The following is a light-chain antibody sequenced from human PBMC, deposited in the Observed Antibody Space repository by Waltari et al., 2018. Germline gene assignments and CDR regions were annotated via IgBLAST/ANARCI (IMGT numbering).Light chain of an antibody. Sequence: SALTQPAPVSRSPGQSITISCPGTRSDIGRYNLVSWYQLHPGKAPKLIIYEGYKRPSGLSSHFSASKSGNTASLTISGLQADDEADYYCCLYAGTYLFGTGTRVTVL. J-gene: IGLJ1*01. CDR3: CLYAGTYL. CDR1: RSDIGRYNL. V-gene: IGLV2-23*01. CDR2: EGY.